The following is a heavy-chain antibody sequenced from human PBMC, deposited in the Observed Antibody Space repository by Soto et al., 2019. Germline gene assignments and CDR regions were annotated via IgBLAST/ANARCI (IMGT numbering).Heavy chain of an antibody. CDR1: GFTLNAYS. V-gene: IGHV3-48*01. D-gene: IGHD3-22*01. J-gene: IGHJ4*02. CDR2: IGISSRTI. Sequence: EVQLVESGGDLVQPGGSLRLSCAASGFTLNAYSMNWVRQAPGKGLEWISYIGISSRTIFYADSVKGRFTISRDNDKNSLYLQMNSLRAEDTAVYYCARGVHYYHDSGGHDYWGQGTLVTVSS. CDR3: ARGVHYYHDSGGHDY.